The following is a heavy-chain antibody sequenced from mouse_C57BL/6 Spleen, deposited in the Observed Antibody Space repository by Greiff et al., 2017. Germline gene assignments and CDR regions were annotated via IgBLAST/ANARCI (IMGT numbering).Heavy chain of an antibody. D-gene: IGHD2-4*01. J-gene: IGHJ3*01. CDR2: INPNNGGT. V-gene: IGHV1-22*01. Sequence: EVKLQQSGPELVKPGASVKMSCKASGYTFTDYNMHWVKQSHGKSLEWIGYINPNNGGTSYNQKFKGKATLTVNKSSSTAYIELRSLTSEDSAVYYCAREGGDYDGFAYWGQGTLVTVSA. CDR1: GYTFTDYN. CDR3: AREGGDYDGFAY.